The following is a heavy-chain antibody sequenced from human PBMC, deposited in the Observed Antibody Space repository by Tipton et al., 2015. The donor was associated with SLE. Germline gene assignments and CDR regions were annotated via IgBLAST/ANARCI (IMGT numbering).Heavy chain of an antibody. J-gene: IGHJ5*02. CDR2: IYTSGST. Sequence: TLSLTCTVSGGSISSGSYYWSWIRQPAGKGLEWIGRIYTSGSTNYNPSLKSRVTISLDMSKNQFSLRLSSVTAADTAVYYCPIYYHDSTGLHWFDPWGQGTLVTVSP. CDR3: PIYYHDSTGLHWFDP. CDR1: GGSISSGSYY. V-gene: IGHV4-61*02. D-gene: IGHD3-22*01.